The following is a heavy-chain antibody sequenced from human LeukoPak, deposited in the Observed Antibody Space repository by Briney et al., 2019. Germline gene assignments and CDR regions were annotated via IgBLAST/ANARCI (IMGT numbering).Heavy chain of an antibody. Sequence: ASVKVSCKTSGYTFTIYAISWVRQAPGQGLEWMGWITAYNGNTNYAQKLQGRVTMTTDTSTRTAYMELRSLRSDDTAVYYCAKGGNGYVDYWGQGTLVTVSS. D-gene: IGHD3-16*01. J-gene: IGHJ4*02. CDR2: ITAYNGNT. CDR3: AKGGNGYVDY. V-gene: IGHV1-18*04. CDR1: GYTFTIYA.